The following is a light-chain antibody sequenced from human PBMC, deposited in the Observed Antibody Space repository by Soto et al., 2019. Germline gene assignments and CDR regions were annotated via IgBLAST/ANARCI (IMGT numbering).Light chain of an antibody. CDR3: ASWDDRLSGYV. J-gene: IGLJ1*01. CDR1: SSSIGTNY. CDR2: KNN. Sequence: QSALTQPPSASGTPGQRVTISCSGSSSSIGTNYVYWYQQLPGTAPKLLIYKNNQRPSGVPDRFSGSKSGTSASLAISGLRSEDEADYHCASWDDRLSGYVFGTGTKVTVL. V-gene: IGLV1-47*01.